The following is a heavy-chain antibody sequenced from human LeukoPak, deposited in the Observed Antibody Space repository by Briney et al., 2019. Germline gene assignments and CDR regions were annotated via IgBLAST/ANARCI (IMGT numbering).Heavy chain of an antibody. CDR1: GESISSYY. Sequence: SETLSLTCAVYGESISSYYWSWIRQPPGKGLEWIGYIYYSGSTNYNPSLKSRVTISVDTSKNQFSLKLSSVTAADTAVYYCARVLGSPYSSSWYGTWGQGTLVTVSS. D-gene: IGHD6-13*01. J-gene: IGHJ5*02. V-gene: IGHV4-59*01. CDR3: ARVLGSPYSSSWYGT. CDR2: IYYSGST.